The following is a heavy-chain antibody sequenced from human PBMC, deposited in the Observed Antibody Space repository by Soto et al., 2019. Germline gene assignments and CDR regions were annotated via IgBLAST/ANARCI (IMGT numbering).Heavy chain of an antibody. CDR3: ARGLAAAGLFGFGP. J-gene: IGHJ5*02. Sequence: QVQLQESGPGLVKPSQTLSVTCTVSGGSISSYGSYWSWIRQHPGKGLEWIGCLFYSGSTYYNPSLKSRVTISVETSKNQFSLKLSSVTAADTAVYYCARGLAAAGLFGFGPWGQGTLVTVSS. V-gene: IGHV4-31*03. CDR2: LFYSGST. D-gene: IGHD6-13*01. CDR1: GGSISSYGSY.